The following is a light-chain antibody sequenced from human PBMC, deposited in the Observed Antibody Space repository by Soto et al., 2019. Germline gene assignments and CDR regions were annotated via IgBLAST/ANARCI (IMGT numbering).Light chain of an antibody. CDR2: DAS. J-gene: IGKJ3*01. CDR1: QDISNY. V-gene: IGKV1-33*01. Sequence: DIQMTQSPSSLSASVGDRVTITCQASQDISNYLNWYRQKPGKAPELLIYDASNLEIGVPASFIGSGSGTDFTFSIISLQPEAVATSYRKPYDDFPSYGPGTKVYI. CDR3: KPYDDFPS.